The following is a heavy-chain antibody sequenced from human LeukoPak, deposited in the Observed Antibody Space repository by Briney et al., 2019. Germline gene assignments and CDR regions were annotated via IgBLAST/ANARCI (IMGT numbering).Heavy chain of an antibody. CDR3: ARELSVFGVTTTYYYYGMDV. D-gene: IGHD3-3*01. CDR2: ISYDGSNK. V-gene: IGHV3-30-3*01. J-gene: IGHJ6*02. Sequence: GGSLRLSCAASGFTFSSYAMHWVRQAPGKGLEWVEVISYDGSNKYYADSVKGRFTISRDNSKNTLYLQMNSLIAEDTAVYYCARELSVFGVTTTYYYYGMDVWGQGTTVTVSS. CDR1: GFTFSSYA.